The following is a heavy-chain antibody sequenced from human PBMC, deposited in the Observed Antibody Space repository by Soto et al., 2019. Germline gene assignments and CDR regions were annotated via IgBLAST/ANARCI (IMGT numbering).Heavy chain of an antibody. V-gene: IGHV1-69*10. D-gene: IGHD3-10*01. CDR2: TIPALGKT. J-gene: IGHJ6*02. Sequence: SLKVSCKTSGDNFKKNVFTWVRQAPGQGLEWMGGTIPALGKTHYIEKFQGRVTITVDDATRTVHMEVRDLTSEDTAIYYCARGPFRPSAMDVWGQGTTVTVSS. CDR3: ARGPFRPSAMDV. CDR1: GDNFKKNV.